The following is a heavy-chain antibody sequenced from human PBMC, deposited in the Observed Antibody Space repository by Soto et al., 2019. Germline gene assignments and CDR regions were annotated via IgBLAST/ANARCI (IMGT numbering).Heavy chain of an antibody. Sequence: QVQLVQSGAEVKKPGASVKVSCKASGYTFTSYDINWVRQATGQGLEWMGWMNPKSGNTGYAQKFQGRVTMTRNTSISTAYMERSSLRSEDTAVYYCARFRTVGAKTPDDYWGQGTLVTVSS. J-gene: IGHJ4*02. CDR1: GYTFTSYD. CDR2: MNPKSGNT. CDR3: ARFRTVGAKTPDDY. D-gene: IGHD1-26*01. V-gene: IGHV1-8*01.